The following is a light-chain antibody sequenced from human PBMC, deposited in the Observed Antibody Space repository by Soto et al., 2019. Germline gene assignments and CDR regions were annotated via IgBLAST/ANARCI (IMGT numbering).Light chain of an antibody. CDR3: QQYNSYSGT. Sequence: DIKMTQSPSTLSASVRDRVTITCLASQSISSWLDWYQQKPGKAPKLLIYDASSLESGVPSRLRGSGYGTELTITISSMQTDDFETYYCQQYNSYSGTFGQGTKVDIK. V-gene: IGKV1-5*01. CDR1: QSISSW. J-gene: IGKJ1*01. CDR2: DAS.